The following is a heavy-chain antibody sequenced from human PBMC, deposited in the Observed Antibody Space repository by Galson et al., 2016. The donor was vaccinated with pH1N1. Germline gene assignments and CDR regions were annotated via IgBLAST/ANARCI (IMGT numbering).Heavy chain of an antibody. CDR2: TSYDGSNK. CDR3: ARETPYSSGWGYYYGMDF. CDR1: GFTFSTYA. J-gene: IGHJ6*02. D-gene: IGHD6-19*01. V-gene: IGHV3-30-3*01. Sequence: PVQSLRLSCAASGFTFSTYAMHWVRQAPGKGLEWVALTSYDGSNKYYADSVKGRFTISRDNSKNTRYLEMNSLRAEDTAGYYCARETPYSSGWGYYYGMDFWGQGTTVTVSS.